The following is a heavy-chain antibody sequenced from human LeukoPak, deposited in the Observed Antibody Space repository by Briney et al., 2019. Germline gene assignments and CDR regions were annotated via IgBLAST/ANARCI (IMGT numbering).Heavy chain of an antibody. CDR2: IKNKANSYIT. Sequence: GGSLRLSCAASGFTFSDHFMDWVRQAPGKGLEWVGRIKNKANSYITQYAASMEGRFTISRDDSKNSLYLQMSSLKAEDTAMYYCASIRGTLGYWGQGTVVTVSS. CDR3: ASIRGTLGY. D-gene: IGHD1-26*01. V-gene: IGHV3-72*01. CDR1: GFTFSDHF. J-gene: IGHJ4*02.